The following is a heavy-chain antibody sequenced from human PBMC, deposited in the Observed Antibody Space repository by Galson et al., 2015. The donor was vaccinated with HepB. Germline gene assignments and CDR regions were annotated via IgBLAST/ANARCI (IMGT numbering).Heavy chain of an antibody. CDR3: VRQLAIDY. V-gene: IGHV3-23*01. J-gene: IGHJ4*02. D-gene: IGHD5-12*01. Sequence: SLRLSCAASGFTFSTYAMSWVRQAPGKGLEWVSGISGIDGSTYYADSVKGRFTISRDNSKNTLFLQMNSLRADDTAVYYCVRQLAIDYWGQGTLVTVSS. CDR1: GFTFSTYA. CDR2: ISGIDGST.